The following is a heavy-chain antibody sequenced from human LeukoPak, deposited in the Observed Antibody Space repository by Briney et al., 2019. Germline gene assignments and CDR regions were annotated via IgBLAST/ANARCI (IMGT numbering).Heavy chain of an antibody. Sequence: SETLSLTCAVYGGSFSGYYWSWIRQPPGKGLEWIGEINHSGSTKYNPSLKSPVNISVDTSKNQLSLKLSSVTAADTAVYYCAREPNWGFDAFDIWGQGTMVTVSS. CDR2: INHSGST. D-gene: IGHD7-27*01. CDR3: AREPNWGFDAFDI. J-gene: IGHJ3*02. V-gene: IGHV4-34*01. CDR1: GGSFSGYY.